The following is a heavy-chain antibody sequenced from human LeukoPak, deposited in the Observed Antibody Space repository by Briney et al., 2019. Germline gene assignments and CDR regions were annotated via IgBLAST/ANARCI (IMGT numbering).Heavy chain of an antibody. CDR2: INHSGST. J-gene: IGHJ2*01. V-gene: IGHV4-34*01. CDR3: ARPSGRYYDSSGNELDFDL. Sequence: PSETLSLTCAVYGGSFSGYYWSLIRQPPGKGLEWIGEINHSGSTNYNPSLKSRVTISVDTSKNQFSLKLSSVTAADTAVYYCARPSGRYYDSSGNELDFDLWGRGTLVTVSS. CDR1: GGSFSGYY. D-gene: IGHD3-22*01.